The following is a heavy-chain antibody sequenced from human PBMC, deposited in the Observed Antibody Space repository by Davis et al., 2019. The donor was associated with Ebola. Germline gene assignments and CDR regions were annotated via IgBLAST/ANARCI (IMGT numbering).Heavy chain of an antibody. Sequence: PSETLSLTCTVSGGPTSSYYWSWIRQPAGKGLEWIGHIYTSGSTNYNPSLKSRVTMLVDTSMHQFSLRLNSVTAADTAVYYCARGRVLYGMDVWGQGTTVTVSS. CDR2: IYTSGST. CDR1: GGPTSSYY. V-gene: IGHV4-4*07. D-gene: IGHD2-15*01. CDR3: ARGRVLYGMDV. J-gene: IGHJ6*02.